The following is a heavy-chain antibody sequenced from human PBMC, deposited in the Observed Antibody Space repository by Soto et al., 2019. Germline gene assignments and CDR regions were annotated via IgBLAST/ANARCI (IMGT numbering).Heavy chain of an antibody. CDR2: LYGSGDT. J-gene: IGHJ5*02. CDR3: AKAILQWQKVEWFDH. Sequence: EVKLVESGGGLVQPGGSLRLSCAASGFTVGAKYMSWVRQAPGKGLEWVSVLYGSGDTYYADSVRGRCTISRDSSKNTLYLQMNSLRLDDTGVYYCAKAILQWQKVEWFDHWGQGALVSVSS. V-gene: IGHV3-66*01. D-gene: IGHD6-19*01. CDR1: GFTVGAKY.